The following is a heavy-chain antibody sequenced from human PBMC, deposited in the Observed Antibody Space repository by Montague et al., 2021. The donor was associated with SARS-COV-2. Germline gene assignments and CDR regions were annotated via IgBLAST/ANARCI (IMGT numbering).Heavy chain of an antibody. V-gene: IGHV2-5*02. CDR1: GFSLGTSGVG. Sequence: VKPTQTLTLTCTFSGFSLGTSGVGVGWIRQTPGKALEWLAVIYWDDDRRYRPSLKSRLTITMETSKNQVVLRMTYMDPVDTATYYCAHSGLPHYDILTGYFKVGAFHMWGPGTIVTVSS. D-gene: IGHD3-9*01. J-gene: IGHJ3*02. CDR2: IYWDDDR. CDR3: AHSGLPHYDILTGYFKVGAFHM.